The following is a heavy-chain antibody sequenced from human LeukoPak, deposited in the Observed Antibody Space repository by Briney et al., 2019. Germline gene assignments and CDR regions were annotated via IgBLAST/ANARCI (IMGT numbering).Heavy chain of an antibody. J-gene: IGHJ5*02. D-gene: IGHD3-10*01. CDR1: GFTFSSYW. Sequence: GGSLRLSCAASGFTFSSYWMSWVRQAPGRGLEWVANIKQDGSEKYYVDSVKGRFTISRDNAKNSLYLRMNSLRAEDTAVYYCAREPYYYGSGSDLRPFDPWGQGTLVTVSS. V-gene: IGHV3-7*01. CDR2: IKQDGSEK. CDR3: AREPYYYGSGSDLRPFDP.